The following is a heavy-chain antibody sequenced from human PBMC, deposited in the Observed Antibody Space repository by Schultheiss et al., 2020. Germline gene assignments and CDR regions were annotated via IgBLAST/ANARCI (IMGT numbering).Heavy chain of an antibody. CDR2: ISGSGGST. V-gene: IGHV3-23*01. D-gene: IGHD6-13*01. CDR3: AKLGSSSWYDYYYYGMDV. CDR1: GFTFSSYA. J-gene: IGHJ6*02. Sequence: GGSLRLSCAASGFTFSSYAMSWVRQAPGKGLEWVSAISGSGGSTYYADSVKGRFTISRDNSKNTLYLQMNSLRAEDTAVYYCAKLGSSSWYDYYYYGMDVWGQGTTGTVA.